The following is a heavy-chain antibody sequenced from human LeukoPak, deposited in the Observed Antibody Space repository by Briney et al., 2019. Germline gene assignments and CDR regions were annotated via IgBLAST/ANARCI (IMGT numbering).Heavy chain of an antibody. J-gene: IGHJ4*02. V-gene: IGHV4-59*08. D-gene: IGHD5-18*01. CDR2: IYYSGST. CDR1: GFTFSDFS. Sequence: GSLRLSCTASGFTFSDFSIHWVRQPPGKGLEWIGYIYYSGSTNYNPSLKSRVTISVDTSKNQFSLKLSSVTAADTAVYYCARLARGYSYGYFREVEETGRYFDYWGQGTLVTVSS. CDR3: ARLARGYSYGYFREVEETGRYFDY.